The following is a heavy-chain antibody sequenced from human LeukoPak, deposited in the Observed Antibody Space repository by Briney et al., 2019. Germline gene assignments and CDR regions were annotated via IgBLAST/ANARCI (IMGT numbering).Heavy chain of an antibody. CDR1: GGTFSSYT. J-gene: IGHJ6*03. V-gene: IGHV1-69*02. CDR2: IIPILGIA. CDR3: ARVSDYYYMDV. Sequence: SVKVSCKASGGTFSSYTISWVRQAPGQGLEWMGRIIPILGIANYAQKFQGRVTITADKSTSTAYMELSSLRSEDTAVHYCARVSDYYYMDVWGKGTTVTVSS.